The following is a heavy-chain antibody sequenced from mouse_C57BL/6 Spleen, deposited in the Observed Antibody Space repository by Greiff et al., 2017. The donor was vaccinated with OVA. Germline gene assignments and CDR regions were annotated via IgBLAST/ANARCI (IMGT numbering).Heavy chain of an antibody. Sequence: QVQLQQPGAELVKPGASVKMSCKASGYTFTSYWITWVKQRPGQGLEWIGDIYPGSGSTNYNEKFKSKATLTVDTSSSTAYMQLSSLTSEDSAVXYCARYDYSNYAWFADWGQGTLVTVSA. CDR2: IYPGSGST. D-gene: IGHD2-5*01. V-gene: IGHV1-55*01. CDR3: ARYDYSNYAWFAD. J-gene: IGHJ3*01. CDR1: GYTFTSYW.